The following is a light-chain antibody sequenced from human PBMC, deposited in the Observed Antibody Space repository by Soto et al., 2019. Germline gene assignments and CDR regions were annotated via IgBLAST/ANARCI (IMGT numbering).Light chain of an antibody. CDR3: QQYGSSPRT. J-gene: IGKJ1*01. CDR2: DAS. V-gene: IGKV3-20*01. Sequence: EIVLTQSPGTLSLSPGERATLSCRASQSVSSSYLAWYQQKPGQAPRLLIYDASSRATGIPDRFSGCGSGTDFTLTISRLEPEDFAVYYCQQYGSSPRTFGQGTKVEIK. CDR1: QSVSSSY.